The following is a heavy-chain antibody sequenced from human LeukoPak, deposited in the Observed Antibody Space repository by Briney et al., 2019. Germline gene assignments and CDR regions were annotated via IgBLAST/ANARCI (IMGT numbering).Heavy chain of an antibody. CDR2: ISGSGSNT. CDR3: AKQSGYNAYDNFDY. J-gene: IGHJ4*02. CDR1: GFTFSNYA. V-gene: IGHV3-23*01. D-gene: IGHD5-12*01. Sequence: PGGSLRLSCVASGFTFSNYAMTWVRQAPGKGLEWVSGISGSGSNTYYPDSVKGRFTISRDQSKNTLYLQMNDLRAEDTALYYRAKQSGYNAYDNFDYWGQGTLVTVSS.